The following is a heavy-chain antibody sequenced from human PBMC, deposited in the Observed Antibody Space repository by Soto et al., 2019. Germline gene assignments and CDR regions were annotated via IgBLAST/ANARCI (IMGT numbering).Heavy chain of an antibody. CDR3: AKVSSSWYAGFFDL. V-gene: IGHV3-23*01. CDR1: GFTFSSYG. J-gene: IGHJ4*02. D-gene: IGHD6-13*01. Sequence: GGSLRLSCAASGFTFSSYGMHWVRQAPGKGLEWVSGLSDSGGSIYYADSVKGRFTISRDNSMNTLYLQMKTLRAEDTAVYYCAKVSSSWYAGFFDLWGQGTLVTSPQ. CDR2: LSDSGGSI.